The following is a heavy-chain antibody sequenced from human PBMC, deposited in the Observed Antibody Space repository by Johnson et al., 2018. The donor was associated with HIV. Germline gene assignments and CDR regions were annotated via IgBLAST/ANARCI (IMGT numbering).Heavy chain of an antibody. CDR3: ARSPRAAEGAFDL. CDR2: ISSDGSNK. J-gene: IGHJ3*01. V-gene: IGHV3-30*04. D-gene: IGHD6-13*01. CDR1: GFTFSRYA. Sequence: QVQLVESGGGVVQPGRSLRLSCAASGFTFSRYAMHWVRQAPGKGLEWVAVISSDGSNKYYADSVQGRFTISRDNSKNTLYLQMNSLRAEDTAVYYCARSPRAAEGAFDLWGQGTMVTVSS.